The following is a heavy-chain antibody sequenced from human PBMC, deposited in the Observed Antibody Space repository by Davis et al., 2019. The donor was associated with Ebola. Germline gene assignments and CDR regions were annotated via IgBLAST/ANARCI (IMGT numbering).Heavy chain of an antibody. D-gene: IGHD2-15*01. CDR3: AKDSAYCSGGSCFLYYYDGMDV. J-gene: IGHJ6*02. V-gene: IGHV3-21*01. Sequence: GESLKISCAASGFTFSSYSMNWVRQAPGKGLEWVSSISSSSSYIYYADSVKGRFTISRDNAKNSLYLQMNSLRAEDTAVYYCAKDSAYCSGGSCFLYYYDGMDVWGQGTTVTVSS. CDR1: GFTFSSYS. CDR2: ISSSSSYI.